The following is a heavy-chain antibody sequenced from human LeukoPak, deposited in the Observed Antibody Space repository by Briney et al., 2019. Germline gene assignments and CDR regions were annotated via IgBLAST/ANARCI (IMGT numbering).Heavy chain of an antibody. CDR1: GYTFTGYY. CDR2: INPNSGGT. Sequence: GASVKVSCKASGYTFTGYYMHWVRQAPGQGLEWMGWINPNSGGTNYAQKFQGRVTMTRDTSISTAYMELSRLRSDDTAVYYCASRPHGWDDRYYYGMDVWGQGTTVTVSS. D-gene: IGHD1-26*01. J-gene: IGHJ6*02. CDR3: ASRPHGWDDRYYYGMDV. V-gene: IGHV1-2*02.